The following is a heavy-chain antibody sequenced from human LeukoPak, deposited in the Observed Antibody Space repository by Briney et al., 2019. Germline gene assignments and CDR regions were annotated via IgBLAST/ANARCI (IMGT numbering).Heavy chain of an antibody. CDR2: MYYTGST. J-gene: IGHJ4*02. CDR1: GGSIRSSSYY. D-gene: IGHD6-13*01. V-gene: IGHV4-39*07. CDR3: ARVRAAAIPYYFDY. Sequence: PSETLSLTCIVSGGSIRSSSYYWGWIRQPPGKGLEWIGSMYYTGSTYHNPSLKTRVTISVDTSKNQFSLKLTSVTAADTAAYYCARVRAAAIPYYFDYWGQGTLVIVSS.